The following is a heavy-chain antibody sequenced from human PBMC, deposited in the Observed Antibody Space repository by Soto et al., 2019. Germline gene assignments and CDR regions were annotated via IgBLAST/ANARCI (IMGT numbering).Heavy chain of an antibody. V-gene: IGHV3-23*01. CDR2: ISGSGGST. CDR1: GFTFSSYA. D-gene: IGHD3-22*01. J-gene: IGHJ1*01. CDR3: AKDRGRDSSGYHEYFQH. Sequence: GGSRGLSWSASGFTFSSYAMSWVRQGPGKGLEWVSAISGSGGSTYYADSVKGRFTISRDNSKNTLYLQMNSQRAEDTAVYYCAKDRGRDSSGYHEYFQHWGQGTLVPVSS.